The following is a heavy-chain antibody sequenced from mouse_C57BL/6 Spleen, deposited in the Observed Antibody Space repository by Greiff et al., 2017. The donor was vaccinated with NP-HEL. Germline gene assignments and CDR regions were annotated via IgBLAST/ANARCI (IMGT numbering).Heavy chain of an antibody. V-gene: IGHV1-81*01. Sequence: QVQLKESGAELARPGASVKLSCKASGYTFTSYGISWVKQRTGQGLEWIGEIYPRSGNTYYNEKFKGKATLTADKSSSTAYMELRSLTSEDSAVYFCARTIGYSNYVYYAMDYWGQGTSVTVSS. CDR3: ARTIGYSNYVYYAMDY. J-gene: IGHJ4*01. CDR1: GYTFTSYG. CDR2: IYPRSGNT. D-gene: IGHD2-5*01.